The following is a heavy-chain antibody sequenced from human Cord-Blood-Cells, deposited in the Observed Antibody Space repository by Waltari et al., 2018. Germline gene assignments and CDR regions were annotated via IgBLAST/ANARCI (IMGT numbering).Heavy chain of an antibody. V-gene: IGHV4-4*07. CDR2: IYTSGST. D-gene: IGHD7-27*01. CDR1: GGYISSSY. CDR3: ARAFIANWYYFDY. J-gene: IGHJ4*02. Sequence: QGPLPESGPGLVKPSEPLSLTSTVPGGYISSSYWSWNRQPAGKGLEWIGRIYTSGSTNYNPSLKSRVTMSVDTSKNQFSLKLSSVTAADTAVYYCARAFIANWYYFDYWGQGTLVTVSS.